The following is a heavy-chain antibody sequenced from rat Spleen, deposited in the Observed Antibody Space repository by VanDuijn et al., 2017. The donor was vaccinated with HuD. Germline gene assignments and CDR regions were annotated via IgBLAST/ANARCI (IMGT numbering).Heavy chain of an antibody. Sequence: EVQLLESGGGLVQPGNSLTLSCVASGFTFSNYGMHWIRQAPKKGLEWIAMIYYEGSEMYYADTVKGRFTISRDNAKTTLYLQMKRMRSEKTATXXCTXXXYYXXXAXXXWGQGTXXTV. CDR1: GFTFSNYG. CDR2: IYYEGSEM. CDR3: TXXXYYXXXAXXX. D-gene: IGHD1-12*01. J-gene: IGHJ3*01. V-gene: IGHV5-54*01.